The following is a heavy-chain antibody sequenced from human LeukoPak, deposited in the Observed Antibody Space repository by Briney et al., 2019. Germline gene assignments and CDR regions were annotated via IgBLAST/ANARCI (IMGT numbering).Heavy chain of an antibody. CDR3: ARGGVMYGDY. CDR2: IYHSGST. CDR1: GYSISSGYY. Sequence: SETLSLTCTVSGYSISSGYYWGWIRQPPGKGLEWIGSIYHSGSTHYNPSLKSRVTISVDTSKNQFSLKLSSVTAADTAVYYCARGGVMYGDYWGQGTLVTVSS. J-gene: IGHJ4*02. D-gene: IGHD3-16*01. V-gene: IGHV4-38-2*02.